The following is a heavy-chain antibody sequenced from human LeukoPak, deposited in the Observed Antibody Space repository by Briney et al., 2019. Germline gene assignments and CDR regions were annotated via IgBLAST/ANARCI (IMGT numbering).Heavy chain of an antibody. V-gene: IGHV3-30*04. CDR2: ISYDGSNK. CDR1: GFTFSSYA. CDR3: ARNPYDSSGSDPL. Sequence: HTGGSLRLSCAASGFTFSSYAMHWVRQAPGKGLEWVAVISYDGSNKYYADSVKGRFTISRDNAKNSLYLQMNSLRAEDTAVYYCARNPYDSSGSDPLWGQGTLVTVSS. J-gene: IGHJ4*02. D-gene: IGHD3-22*01.